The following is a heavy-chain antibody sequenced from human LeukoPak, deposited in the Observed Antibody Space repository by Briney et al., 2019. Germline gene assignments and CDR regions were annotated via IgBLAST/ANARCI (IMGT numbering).Heavy chain of an antibody. V-gene: IGHV4-30-4*01. Sequence: SQTLSLPCTVSGGSISSGDYYWSWIRQPPGKGLEWIGYIYYSGSTYYNPSLKSRVTISVDTSKNQFSLKLSSVTAADTAVYYCARTQLYCSSTSCYVNWFDPWGQGTLVTVSS. CDR2: IYYSGST. CDR3: ARTQLYCSSTSCYVNWFDP. J-gene: IGHJ5*02. D-gene: IGHD2-2*01. CDR1: GGSISSGDYY.